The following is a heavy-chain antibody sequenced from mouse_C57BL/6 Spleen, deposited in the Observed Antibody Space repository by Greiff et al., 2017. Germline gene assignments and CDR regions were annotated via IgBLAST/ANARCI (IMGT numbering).Heavy chain of an antibody. CDR3: ARDYGSWAMDY. D-gene: IGHD1-1*01. J-gene: IGHJ4*01. CDR2: IYPGSGST. Sequence: QVQLKQPGAELVKPGASVKMSCKASGYTFTSYWITWVKQRPGQGLEWIGDIYPGSGSTNYNEKFKSKATLTVDTSSSTAYMQLSSLTSEDSAVYYCARDYGSWAMDYWGQGTSVTVSS. V-gene: IGHV1-55*01. CDR1: GYTFTSYW.